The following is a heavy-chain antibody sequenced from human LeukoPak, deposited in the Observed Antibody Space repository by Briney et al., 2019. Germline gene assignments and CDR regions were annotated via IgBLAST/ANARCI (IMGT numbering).Heavy chain of an antibody. Sequence: SQILSLTCAISGDSVSSNSAAWNWIRQSPSRGLEWLGRTYYRSKWYNDYAVSVKSRITINPDTSKNQFSLQLNSVTPEDTAVYYCARVPYYYGSGSPNWFDPWGQGTLVTVSS. CDR3: ARVPYYYGSGSPNWFDP. D-gene: IGHD3-10*01. J-gene: IGHJ5*02. CDR2: TYYRSKWYN. CDR1: GDSVSSNSAA. V-gene: IGHV6-1*01.